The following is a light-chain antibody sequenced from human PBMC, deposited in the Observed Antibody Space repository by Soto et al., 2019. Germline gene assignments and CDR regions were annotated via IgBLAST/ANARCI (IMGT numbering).Light chain of an antibody. J-gene: IGLJ3*02. CDR3: SSYASGSTHVL. CDR2: DVS. Sequence: QSALAQPASVSGSPGQSITISCTGTSSDVGYFDYVSWYQQHPSKAPKLMIFDVSDRSSGVSDRFSGSKSGNTASLTISGLQAEDQADYFCSSYASGSTHVLFGGGTKPTVL. CDR1: SSDVGYFDY. V-gene: IGLV2-14*03.